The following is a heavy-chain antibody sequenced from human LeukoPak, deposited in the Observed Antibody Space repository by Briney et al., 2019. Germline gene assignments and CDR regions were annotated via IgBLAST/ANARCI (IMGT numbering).Heavy chain of an antibody. D-gene: IGHD1-26*01. CDR1: GFTFSSYG. CDR3: ARGATYAYYQDY. CDR2: IRYDGSNK. Sequence: GGSLRLSCAASGFTFSSYGMHWVRQAPGKGLEWVAFIRYDGSNKYYADSVKGRFTISRDNAKNTLYLQMNSLRAEDTAVYYCARGATYAYYQDYWGQGTLVTVSS. V-gene: IGHV3-30*02. J-gene: IGHJ4*02.